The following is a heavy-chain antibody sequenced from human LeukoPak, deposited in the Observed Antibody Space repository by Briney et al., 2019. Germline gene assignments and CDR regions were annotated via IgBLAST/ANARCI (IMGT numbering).Heavy chain of an antibody. CDR1: GGSLSSYY. D-gene: IGHD4-11*01. V-gene: IGHV4-59*01. CDR2: IYYSGST. CDR3: ARIHNYASNAFDI. Sequence: SETLSLTCTVSGGSLSSYYWSWIRQPPGKGLEWTGYIYYSGSTNYNPSLKSRVTISVDTSKNQFSLKLSSVTAADTAVYYCARIHNYASNAFDIWGQGTMVTVSS. J-gene: IGHJ3*02.